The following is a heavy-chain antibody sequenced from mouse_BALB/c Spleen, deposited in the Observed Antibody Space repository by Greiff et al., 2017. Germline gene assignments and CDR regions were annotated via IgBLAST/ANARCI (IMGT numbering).Heavy chain of an antibody. CDR3: ARDYYYGSSPYWYFDV. CDR2: ISDGGSYT. Sequence: EVKLVESGGGLVQPGGSLKLSCAASGFTFSSYGMSWVRQTPEKRLEWVATISDGGSYTYYPDSVKGRFTISRDNAKNNLYLQMSSLKSEDTAMYYCARDYYYGSSPYWYFDVWGAGTTVTVSS. CDR1: GFTFSSYG. J-gene: IGHJ1*01. V-gene: IGHV5-4*02. D-gene: IGHD1-1*01.